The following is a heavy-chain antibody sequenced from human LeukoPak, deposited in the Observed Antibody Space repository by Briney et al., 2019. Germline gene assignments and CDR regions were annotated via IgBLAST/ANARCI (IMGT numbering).Heavy chain of an antibody. CDR3: ARGIAAQGVYFDY. J-gene: IGHJ4*02. Sequence: GASVKVSCKASGYTFTGYYMHWVRQAPGQGLEWMGWINPNSGGTNYAQKFQGRVTMTRDTSISTAYMELSRLRSDDTAVYYCARGIAAQGVYFDYWGQGTLVTVSS. V-gene: IGHV1-2*02. D-gene: IGHD6-13*01. CDR1: GYTFTGYY. CDR2: INPNSGGT.